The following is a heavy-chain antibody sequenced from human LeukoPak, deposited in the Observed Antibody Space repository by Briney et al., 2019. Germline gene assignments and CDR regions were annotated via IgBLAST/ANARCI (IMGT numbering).Heavy chain of an antibody. J-gene: IGHJ4*02. CDR1: GFTFSSYA. Sequence: GGSLRLSCAASGFTFSSYAMHWVRQAPGKGLEWVAVISYDGSNKYYADSVKGRFTISRDNSKNTLWLQMYRLRAEDAAVYYCARHGSGRNYFDPLDYWGQGTLVTVSS. D-gene: IGHD1-26*01. V-gene: IGHV3-30*04. CDR3: ARHGSGRNYFDPLDY. CDR2: ISYDGSNK.